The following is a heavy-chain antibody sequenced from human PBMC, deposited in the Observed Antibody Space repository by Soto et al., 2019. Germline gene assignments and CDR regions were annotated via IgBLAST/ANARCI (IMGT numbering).Heavy chain of an antibody. CDR1: GFTFSSYA. CDR2: ISGSGGST. V-gene: IGHV3-23*01. Sequence: GGSLRLSCAASGFTFSSYAMSWVRQAPGKGLEWVSAISGSGGSTYYADSVKGRFTISRDNSKNTLYLQMNSLRAEDTAVYYSAAPYDYIWGSYRPDYWGQGTLVTVSS. CDR3: AAPYDYIWGSYRPDY. D-gene: IGHD3-16*02. J-gene: IGHJ4*02.